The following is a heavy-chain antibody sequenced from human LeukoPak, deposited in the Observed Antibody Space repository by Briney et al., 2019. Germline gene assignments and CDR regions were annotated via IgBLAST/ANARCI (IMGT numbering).Heavy chain of an antibody. CDR2: IYTSGST. Sequence: SQTLSLTCTVSGGSISSGSYYWSWIRQPAGKGLEWLGRIYTSGSTNYNPSLKSRVTISVDTSKNQFSLKLSSVTAADTAVYYCARDGVVQEAFDIRGQGTMVTVSS. CDR1: GGSISSGSYY. V-gene: IGHV4-61*02. CDR3: ARDGVVQEAFDI. J-gene: IGHJ3*02. D-gene: IGHD2-2*01.